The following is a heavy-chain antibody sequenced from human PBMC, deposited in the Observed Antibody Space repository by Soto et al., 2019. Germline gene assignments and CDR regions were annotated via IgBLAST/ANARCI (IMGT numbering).Heavy chain of an antibody. CDR2: IIPVFGTA. CDR3: ARERQWESLPY. D-gene: IGHD1-26*01. J-gene: IGHJ4*02. V-gene: IGHV1-69*05. Sequence: GASLKVSCKASGGTLSKYKNTRVRQAPGQGLEWMGGIIPVFGTANYAQKFQERVTMTTDTSTSTAYMELRSLRSDDTAIYFCARERQWESLPYWGQGTLVTVSS. CDR1: GGTLSKYK.